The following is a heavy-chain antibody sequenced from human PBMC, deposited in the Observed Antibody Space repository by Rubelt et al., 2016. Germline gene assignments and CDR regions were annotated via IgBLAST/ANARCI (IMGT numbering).Heavy chain of an antibody. CDR2: IIPILGIA. V-gene: IGHV1-69*04. J-gene: IGHJ6*02. CDR3: ASSLPNLFGIAARDYYYYYGMDV. Sequence: QVQLVQSGAEVKKPGSSVKVSCKASGGTFSSYAISWVRQAPGQGPEWMGRIIPILGIANYAQKFQGRVTITADKSTSTAYMALGSLRSEDTAVYYCASSLPNLFGIAARDYYYYYGMDVWGQGTTVTVSS. D-gene: IGHD6-6*01. CDR1: GGTFSSYA.